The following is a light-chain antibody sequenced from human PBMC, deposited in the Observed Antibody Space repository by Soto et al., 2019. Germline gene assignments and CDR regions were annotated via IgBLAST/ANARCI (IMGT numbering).Light chain of an antibody. Sequence: QSALTQPASVSGSPGQSITISCTGTSSDDGGYNYVSWYQQHPGKAPKLMIYDVTDRPSGVSNRFSGFKSGNTASLTISGLQAEDEADYYCSSYTSSSTPYVFGTGTKLTVL. J-gene: IGLJ1*01. CDR3: SSYTSSSTPYV. CDR2: DVT. V-gene: IGLV2-14*01. CDR1: SSDDGGYNY.